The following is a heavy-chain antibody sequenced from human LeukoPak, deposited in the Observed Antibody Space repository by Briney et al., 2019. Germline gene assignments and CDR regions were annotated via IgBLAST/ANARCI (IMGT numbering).Heavy chain of an antibody. J-gene: IGHJ4*02. CDR3: GRDLPTVTSIDY. V-gene: IGHV3-21*06. CDR1: GFTFSHYY. Sequence: GGSLRLSCAASGFTFSHYYMTWVRQAPGKGLEWVSSISGSSGYIFYADSVKGRFTISRDNAKNSLYLQMNSLRAEDTAVYYCGRDLPTVTSIDYWGQGTLVTVSS. D-gene: IGHD4-17*01. CDR2: ISGSSGYI.